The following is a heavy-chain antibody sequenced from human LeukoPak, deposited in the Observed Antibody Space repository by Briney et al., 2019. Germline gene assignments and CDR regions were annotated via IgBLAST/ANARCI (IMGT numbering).Heavy chain of an antibody. J-gene: IGHJ4*02. CDR3: ARKRGIAGEKYYFDY. V-gene: IGHV3-23*01. CDR1: GFTFSSYA. CDR2: ISGSGGST. Sequence: GGSLRLSCAASGFTFSSYAMSWVRQAPGKGLEWVSAISGSGGSTYYADSVKGRFTISRDNSKNTLYLQMNSLRAEDTAVYYCARKRGIAGEKYYFDYWGQGTLVTVSS. D-gene: IGHD6-13*01.